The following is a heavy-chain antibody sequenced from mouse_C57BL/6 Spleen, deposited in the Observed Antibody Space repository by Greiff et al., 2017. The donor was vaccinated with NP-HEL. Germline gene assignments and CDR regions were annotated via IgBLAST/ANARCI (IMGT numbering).Heavy chain of an antibody. CDR3: ARQGWLRRRTDAKDY. V-gene: IGHV5-17*01. D-gene: IGHD2-2*01. CDR2: ISSGSSTI. Sequence: DVQLVESGGGLVKPGGSLKLSCAASGFTFSDYGMHWVRQAPEKGLEWVAYISSGSSTIYYADTVKGRFTISRDNAKNTMFLQMTSLRSEDTAMYYGARQGWLRRRTDAKDYWGQGSSVTVSS. CDR1: GFTFSDYG. J-gene: IGHJ4*01.